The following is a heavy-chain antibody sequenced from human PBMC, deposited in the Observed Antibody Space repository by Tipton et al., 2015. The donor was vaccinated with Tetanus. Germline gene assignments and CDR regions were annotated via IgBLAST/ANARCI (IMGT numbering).Heavy chain of an antibody. Sequence: SLRLSCAASGFSITDSGLHWVRQAPGLRLEWLAFTGHEGTPKLYAGSAKGRFTVSSDNSKNTLYLQMNSLRVEDTAVYYCARDLEVTNFYYYYGMDVWGQGTTVTVSS. V-gene: IGHV3-30*02. CDR3: ARDLEVTNFYYYYGMDV. D-gene: IGHD4-17*01. J-gene: IGHJ6*02. CDR1: GFSITDSG. CDR2: TGHEGTPK.